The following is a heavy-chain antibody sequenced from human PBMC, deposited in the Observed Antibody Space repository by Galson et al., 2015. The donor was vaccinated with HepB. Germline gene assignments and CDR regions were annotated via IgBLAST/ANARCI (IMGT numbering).Heavy chain of an antibody. Sequence: SLRLSCAAPGFIFSNYGMHWVRQAPGKGLEWVALIWRDGTNKHYSDSVKGRFTISRDNSKNILYLQMNSLRAEDTAVYYCVREHNSGWYLDHWGQGTLVTVSS. CDR3: VREHNSGWYLDH. J-gene: IGHJ4*02. D-gene: IGHD6-19*01. CDR2: IWRDGTNK. V-gene: IGHV3-33*01. CDR1: GFIFSNYG.